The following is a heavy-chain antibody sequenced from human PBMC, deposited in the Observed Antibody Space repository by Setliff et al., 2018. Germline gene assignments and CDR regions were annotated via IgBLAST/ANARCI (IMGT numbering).Heavy chain of an antibody. CDR3: ARGYRGYYNFWSGSQGANWFDP. CDR2: INADNGNT. V-gene: IGHV1-3*01. CDR1: GYTFTSYA. J-gene: IGHJ5*02. D-gene: IGHD3-3*01. Sequence: GASVKVSCKASGYTFTSYAMHWVRQAPGQRLEWMGWINADNGNTKYSQKFQGRVTITRDTSASTAYMELSSLRSEDTAVYYCARGYRGYYNFWSGSQGANWFDPWGQGTLVTVSS.